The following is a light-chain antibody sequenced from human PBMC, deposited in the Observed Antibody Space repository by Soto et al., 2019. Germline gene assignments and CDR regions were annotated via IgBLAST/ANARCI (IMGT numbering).Light chain of an antibody. CDR1: QSVSSSH. V-gene: IGKV3-20*01. J-gene: IGKJ1*01. CDR2: GAS. CDR3: QQYNSYSPSVT. Sequence: ESVLTQSPGTLSLSPGERATLSCRASQSVSSSHLAWYQQKPGQAPRLLIYGASSRATGIPDRFSGSGSGTEFTLTISSLQPDDFATYYCQQYNSYSPSVTFAQGTKV.